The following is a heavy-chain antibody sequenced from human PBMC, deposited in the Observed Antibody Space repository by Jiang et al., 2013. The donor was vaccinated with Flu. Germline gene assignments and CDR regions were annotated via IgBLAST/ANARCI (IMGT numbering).Heavy chain of an antibody. J-gene: IGHJ6*02. CDR3: ARGIQQLVVVGYYYYYGMDV. CDR2: ISSSGSTI. V-gene: IGHV3-11*01. CDR1: GFTFSDYY. Sequence: VQLVESGGGLVKPGGSLRLSCAASGFTFSDYYMSWIRQAPGKGLEWVSYISSSGSTIYYADSVKGRFTISRDNAKNSLYLQMNSLRAEDTAVYYCARGIQQLVVVGYYYYYGMDVWGQGTTVTVSS. D-gene: IGHD6-13*01.